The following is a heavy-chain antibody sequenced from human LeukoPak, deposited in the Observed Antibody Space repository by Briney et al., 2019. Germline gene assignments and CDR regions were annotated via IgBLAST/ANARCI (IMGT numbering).Heavy chain of an antibody. CDR1: GGSINSVLHY. CDR3: ARRRYGTSNFDS. J-gene: IGHJ4*02. D-gene: IGHD1-26*01. CDR2: IYYTGST. Sequence: SETLSLTCTVSGGSINSVLHYWAWIRQPPGTGLEWIGDIYYTGSTYYTPSLKSRVTISVDKSEDQLSLKLSSLTAADTAVYYCARRRYGTSNFDSWGLGTLVTVSS. V-gene: IGHV4-39*01.